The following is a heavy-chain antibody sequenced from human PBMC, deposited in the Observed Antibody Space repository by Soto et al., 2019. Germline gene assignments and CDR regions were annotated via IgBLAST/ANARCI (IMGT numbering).Heavy chain of an antibody. J-gene: IGHJ3*02. CDR2: ISGSGGST. Sequence: GGSLRLSCAASGFTFSSYAMSWVRQAPGKGLEWVSAISGSGGSTYYADSVKGRFTISRENSKNTLYLQMNSLRAEDTAVYYCAKVSHYYDSSGYPRPGAFDIWGQGTMVTVSS. V-gene: IGHV3-23*01. CDR3: AKVSHYYDSSGYPRPGAFDI. CDR1: GFTFSSYA. D-gene: IGHD3-22*01.